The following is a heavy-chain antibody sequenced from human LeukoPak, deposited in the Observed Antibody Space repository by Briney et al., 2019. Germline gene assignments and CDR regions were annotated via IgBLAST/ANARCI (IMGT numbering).Heavy chain of an antibody. CDR3: ARVRSGVYPGAYFDY. V-gene: IGHV4-38-2*02. J-gene: IGHJ4*02. CDR1: GYSISSGYY. D-gene: IGHD3-16*01. CDR2: IYHSGST. Sequence: SETLSLTCTVSGYSISSGYYWGWIRQPPGKGLEWIGSIYHSGSTYYNPSLKSRVTISVDTSKNQFSLKLSSVTAADTAVYYCARVRSGVYPGAYFDYWGQGTLVTVSS.